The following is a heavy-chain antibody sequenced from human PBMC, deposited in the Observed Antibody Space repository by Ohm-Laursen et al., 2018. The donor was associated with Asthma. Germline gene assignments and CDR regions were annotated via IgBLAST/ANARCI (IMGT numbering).Heavy chain of an antibody. CDR3: ARVPGIGTSCTNLYYYHGMDV. CDR2: ISSGGINK. J-gene: IGHJ6*02. D-gene: IGHD6-13*01. V-gene: IGHV3-30-3*01. Sequence: SLRLSCAAPGFIFSNYAVHWVRQAPGKGREWVAVISSGGINKYYADSVKGRFTISRDNSKNTLYLQMTGLRAEDTAVYYCARVPGIGTSCTNLYYYHGMDVWGQGTTVTVSS. CDR1: GFIFSNYA.